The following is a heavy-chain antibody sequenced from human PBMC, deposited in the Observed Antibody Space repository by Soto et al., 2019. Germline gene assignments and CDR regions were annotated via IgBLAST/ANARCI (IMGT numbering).Heavy chain of an antibody. Sequence: QVQLQQWGAGLLKPSETLSLTCAVYVGSFSGYYWSWIRQPPGKGREWIGEINHNGSTNYNPSIKSRVTISVDTSKNQFSLKLSSVTAADTAVYYCARMAVVIAIRYFDLWGRGTLVTVSS. J-gene: IGHJ2*01. D-gene: IGHD2-21*01. CDR1: VGSFSGYY. CDR2: INHNGST. V-gene: IGHV4-34*01. CDR3: ARMAVVIAIRYFDL.